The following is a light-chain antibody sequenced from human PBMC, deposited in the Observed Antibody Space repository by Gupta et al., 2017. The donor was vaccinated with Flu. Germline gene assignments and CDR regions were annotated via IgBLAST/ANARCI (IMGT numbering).Light chain of an antibody. V-gene: IGLV4-69*01. CDR2: INGDGSH. CDR3: QTWANGVWV. J-gene: IGLJ3*02. Sequence: QPVLTQSPSASASLGASVKLTCTLSGGHSSHAIAWHQQLPQKGPRFLMGINGDGSHNKGDGIPDRFSGSSSGPERYLTISSLQCGDEADYYCQTWANGVWVFGGGTKLSVL. CDR1: GGHSSHA.